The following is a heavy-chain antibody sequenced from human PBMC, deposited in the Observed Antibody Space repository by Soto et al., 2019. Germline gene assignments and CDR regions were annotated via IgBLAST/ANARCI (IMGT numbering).Heavy chain of an antibody. CDR2: IYYSGST. J-gene: IGHJ6*03. D-gene: IGHD4-17*01. Sequence: SETLSLTCTVSGGSISSSSYYWGWIRQPPGKGLEWIGSIYYSGSTYYNPSLKSRVTISVDTSKNQFSLKLSSVTAADTAVYYCARLNAVTTGRHYYYYYYMDVWGKGTTVTVSS. V-gene: IGHV4-39*01. CDR1: GGSISSSSYY. CDR3: ARLNAVTTGRHYYYYYYMDV.